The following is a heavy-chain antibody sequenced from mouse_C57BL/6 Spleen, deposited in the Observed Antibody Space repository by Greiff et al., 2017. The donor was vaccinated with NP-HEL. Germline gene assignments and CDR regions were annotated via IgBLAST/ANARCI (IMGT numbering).Heavy chain of an antibody. CDR3: ARRGIGGNYAFDY. CDR2: IDPSDSYT. CDR1: GYTFTSYW. J-gene: IGHJ2*01. D-gene: IGHD1-1*02. Sequence: QVQLQQPGAELVMPGASVKLSCKASGYTFTSYWMHWVKQRPGQGLEWIGEIDPSDSYTNYNQKFKGKSTLTVDKSSSTAYMQLSSLTSEDSAVYYCARRGIGGNYAFDYWGQGTTLTVSS. V-gene: IGHV1-69*01.